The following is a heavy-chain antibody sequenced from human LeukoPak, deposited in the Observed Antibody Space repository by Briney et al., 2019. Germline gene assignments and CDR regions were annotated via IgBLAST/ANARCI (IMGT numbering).Heavy chain of an antibody. CDR2: ISVSGNT. CDR1: GFTLSSYA. V-gene: IGHV3-23*01. Sequence: GGSLRLSCAASGFTLSSYAMSWVRQGPGKGLEWVSAISVSGNTYHADSVKGRFTISRDSSKNTLYLQMNGLRAGDAAVYYCAKAPVTTCSGAYCYPFDYWSQGTLVTVSS. CDR3: AKAPVTTCSGAYCYPFDY. D-gene: IGHD2-15*01. J-gene: IGHJ4*02.